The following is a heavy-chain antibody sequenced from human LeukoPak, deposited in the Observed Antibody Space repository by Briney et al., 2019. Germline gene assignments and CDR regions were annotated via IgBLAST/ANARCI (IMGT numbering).Heavy chain of an antibody. D-gene: IGHD3-22*01. CDR2: IYYSGST. Sequence: SETLSLTCTVSGGSISSGDYYWSCIRQHPGKGLEWIGYIYYSGSTYYNPSLKSRVTISVDTSKNQFSLKLSSVTAADTAVYYCARSTYYYDSSGYFFEAFDIWGQGPMVTVSS. CDR1: GGSISSGDYY. J-gene: IGHJ3*02. CDR3: ARSTYYYDSSGYFFEAFDI. V-gene: IGHV4-31*03.